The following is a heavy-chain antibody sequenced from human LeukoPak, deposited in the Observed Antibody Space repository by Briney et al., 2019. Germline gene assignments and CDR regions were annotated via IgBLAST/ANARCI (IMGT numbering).Heavy chain of an antibody. Sequence: GGSLRLSCAASGFTFSSYAMTWVRQAPGKGLEWVSGISGSGSSTYYADPVKGRFTISRDNAKNSLNLQMNSLRAEDTAVYYCARETLGVAAFDIWGQGTMVTVSA. D-gene: IGHD3-16*01. V-gene: IGHV3-23*01. J-gene: IGHJ3*02. CDR2: ISGSGSST. CDR1: GFTFSSYA. CDR3: ARETLGVAAFDI.